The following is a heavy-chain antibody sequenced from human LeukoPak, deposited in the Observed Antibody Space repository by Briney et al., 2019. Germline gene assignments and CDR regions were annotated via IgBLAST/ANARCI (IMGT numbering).Heavy chain of an antibody. CDR2: IIPILGIA. Sequence: SVKVSCKASGGTFSSYTISWVRQAPGQGLEWMGRIIPILGIANYAQKLQGRVTITADKSTSTAYMELSSLRSEDTAVYYCARVRRDGYDELDYWGQGTLVTVSS. CDR1: GGTFSSYT. CDR3: ARVRRDGYDELDY. J-gene: IGHJ4*02. V-gene: IGHV1-69*02. D-gene: IGHD5-24*01.